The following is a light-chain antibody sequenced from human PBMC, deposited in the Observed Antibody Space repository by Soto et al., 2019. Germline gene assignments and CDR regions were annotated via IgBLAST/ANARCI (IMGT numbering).Light chain of an antibody. CDR1: SGHSSND. CDR3: QTWGTGTVV. J-gene: IGLJ2*01. Sequence: QSVLTQSPSASASLGASVRLTCTLSSGHSSNDIAWHQQQPEKGPRSLMRLNSDGSHSKGDGVPDRFSGSTSGAERYLTISSLQSEDEADYYCQTWGTGTVVFGGGTKVTVL. CDR2: LNSDGSH. V-gene: IGLV4-69*01.